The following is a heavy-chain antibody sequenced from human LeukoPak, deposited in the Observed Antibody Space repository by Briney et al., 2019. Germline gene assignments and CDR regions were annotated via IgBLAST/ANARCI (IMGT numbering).Heavy chain of an antibody. CDR2: ISSSGSTI. V-gene: IGHV3-11*04. D-gene: IGHD3-16*01. Sequence: GGSLRLSCAASGFTFSDYYMSWIRQAPGKGLEWVSYISSSGSTIYYADSVKGRFTISRDNAKNSLYLQMNSLRAEDTSVYYCARDQTSTLPLGLLDNWGQGTLVTVSS. CDR1: GFTFSDYY. J-gene: IGHJ4*02. CDR3: ARDQTSTLPLGLLDN.